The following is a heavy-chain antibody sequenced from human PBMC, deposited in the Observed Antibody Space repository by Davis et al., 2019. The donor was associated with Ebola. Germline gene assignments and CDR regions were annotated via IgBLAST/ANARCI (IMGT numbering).Heavy chain of an antibody. CDR3: TTSERDSSSWLDP. J-gene: IGHJ5*02. CDR1: GFTFSNAW. V-gene: IGHV3-15*01. D-gene: IGHD6-13*01. CDR2: IKSKTDGGTT. Sequence: GESLKISCAASGFTFSNAWMSWVRQAPGKGLEWVGRIKSKTDGGTTDYGAPVKGRFTISRDDSKNTLYLQMNSLKTEDTAVYYCTTSERDSSSWLDPWGQGTLVTVSS.